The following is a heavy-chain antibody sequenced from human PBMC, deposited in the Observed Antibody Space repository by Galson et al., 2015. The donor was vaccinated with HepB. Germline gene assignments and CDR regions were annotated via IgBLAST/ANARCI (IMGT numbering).Heavy chain of an antibody. V-gene: IGHV4-59*08. CDR2: IYYDGTT. CDR1: GVSIGSYY. J-gene: IGHJ4*01. Sequence: ETLSLTCTVSGVSIGSYYWSWFRQSPGRGLEWIGYIYYDGTTTYNPSLQSRVTISIDTSKKQLSLKVRSVTAADTAVYSCASHPDYGDYWGQGTLVTVSS. CDR3: ASHPDYGDY.